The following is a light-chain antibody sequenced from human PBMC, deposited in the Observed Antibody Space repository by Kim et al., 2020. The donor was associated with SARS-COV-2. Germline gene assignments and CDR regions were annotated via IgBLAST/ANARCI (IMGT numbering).Light chain of an antibody. CDR2: AAT. V-gene: IGKV1-39*01. CDR1: HFISNF. Sequence: DIQMTQSPSSLSASVGDTVTTTCLASHFISNFLNWYQQKPGKAPNLLIDAATNLQSEVPSRFRGSRSGTDFTLIISSLQPEDFGTYYCQQSYSAPLSFGQGTKLEI. J-gene: IGKJ2*03. CDR3: QQSYSAPLS.